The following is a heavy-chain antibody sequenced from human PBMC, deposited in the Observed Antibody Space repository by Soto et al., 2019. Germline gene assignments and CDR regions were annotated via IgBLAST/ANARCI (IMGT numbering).Heavy chain of an antibody. D-gene: IGHD3-22*01. J-gene: IGHJ4*02. CDR3: ASRPLTYDSSGYFCY. Sequence: ASVKVSCKASGYTFTSYGISWVRQAPGQGLEWMGWISAYNGNTNYAQKLQGRVTMTTDTSTSTAYMELRSLRSDDTAVYYCASRPLTYDSSGYFCYWGQGTLVTVSS. CDR1: GYTFTSYG. CDR2: ISAYNGNT. V-gene: IGHV1-18*01.